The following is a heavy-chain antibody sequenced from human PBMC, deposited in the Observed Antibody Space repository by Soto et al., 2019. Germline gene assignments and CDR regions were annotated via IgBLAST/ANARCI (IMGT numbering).Heavy chain of an antibody. CDR2: IYYSGST. V-gene: IGHV4-59*01. Sequence: SETLSLTCTVSGGSISSYYWSWIRQPPGKGLEWIGYIYYSGSTNYNPSLKSRVTISVDTSKNQFSLKLSSVTAADTAVYYCARITTFGGNPPYFDYWGQGTLVTVSS. CDR3: ARITTFGGNPPYFDY. CDR1: GGSISSYY. D-gene: IGHD2-15*01. J-gene: IGHJ4*02.